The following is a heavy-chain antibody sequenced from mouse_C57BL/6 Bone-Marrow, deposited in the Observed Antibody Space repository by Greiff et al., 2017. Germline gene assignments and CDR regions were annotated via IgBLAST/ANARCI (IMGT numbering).Heavy chain of an antibody. CDR2: ISDGGSYT. V-gene: IGHV5-4*03. CDR1: GFTFSSYA. Sequence: EVMLVESGGGLVKPGGSLKLSCAASGFTFSSYAMSWVRQTPEKRLEWVATISDGGSYTYYPDNVKGRFTISRDNAKNNLYLQMSHLKSEDTAMYYCARAYYGKGGAMDYWGQGTSVTVSS. J-gene: IGHJ4*01. CDR3: ARAYYGKGGAMDY. D-gene: IGHD2-10*01.